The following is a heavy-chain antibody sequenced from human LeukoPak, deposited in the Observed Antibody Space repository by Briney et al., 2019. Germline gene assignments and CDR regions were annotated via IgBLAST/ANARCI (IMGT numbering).Heavy chain of an antibody. Sequence: SETLSLTCTVSGGSISSGDYYWSWIRQPQGKGLEWIGYIYYSGGTYYNPSLKSRVTISVDTSKNQFSLKLSSVTAADTAVYYCASVLSSSDEQWGQGTLVTVSS. CDR3: ASVLSSSDEQ. CDR1: GGSISSGDYY. CDR2: IYYSGGT. J-gene: IGHJ4*02. D-gene: IGHD6-6*01. V-gene: IGHV4-30-4*08.